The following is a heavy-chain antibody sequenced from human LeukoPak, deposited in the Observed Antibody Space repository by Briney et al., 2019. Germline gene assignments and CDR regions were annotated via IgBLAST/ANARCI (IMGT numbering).Heavy chain of an antibody. CDR2: INWNGAWT. Sequence: GGSLRLSCAASGFKFDDYGMSWVRQAPGKGLEWVCDINWNGAWTGYADSVKGRFTISRDNAKDSLYLQMNSLRAEDTALYYCAGYYYDSSRGFDLWGQGTLVTVSA. V-gene: IGHV3-20*04. CDR1: GFKFDDYG. J-gene: IGHJ5*02. CDR3: AGYYYDSSRGFDL. D-gene: IGHD3-22*01.